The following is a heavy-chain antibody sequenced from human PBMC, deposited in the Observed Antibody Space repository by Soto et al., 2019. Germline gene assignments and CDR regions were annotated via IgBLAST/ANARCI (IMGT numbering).Heavy chain of an antibody. V-gene: IGHV4-39*01. CDR1: GGSISSSSYY. D-gene: IGHD6-19*01. J-gene: IGHJ4*02. Sequence: QLQLQESGPGLVKPSETLSLTCTVSGGSISSSSYYWGWIRQPPGKGLEWIGSIYYSGSTSYNPSLKSRVTISVDTSKNQFSLKLSSVTAADTAVYYCASPFNLTSGWAYWGQGTLVTVSS. CDR2: IYYSGST. CDR3: ASPFNLTSGWAY.